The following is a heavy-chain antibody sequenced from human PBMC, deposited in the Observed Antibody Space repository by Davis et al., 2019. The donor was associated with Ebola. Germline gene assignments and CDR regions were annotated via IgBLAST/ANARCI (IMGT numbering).Heavy chain of an antibody. CDR1: GGSISSYY. Sequence: SETLSLTCTVSGGSISSYYWSWIRQPPGKGLEWIGYIYYSGSTYYNPSLKSRVTISVDTSKNQFSLKLSSVTAADTAVYYCARGEPEYYYDSSGYYLRAEYFQHWGQGTLVTVSS. D-gene: IGHD3-22*01. V-gene: IGHV4-59*01. CDR3: ARGEPEYYYDSSGYYLRAEYFQH. J-gene: IGHJ1*01. CDR2: IYYSGST.